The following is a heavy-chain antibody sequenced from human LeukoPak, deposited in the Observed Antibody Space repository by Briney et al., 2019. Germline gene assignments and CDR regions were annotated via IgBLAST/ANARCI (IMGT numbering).Heavy chain of an antibody. Sequence: GGSLRLSCAAYGFTFSDYSMSWVRQAPGRGLEWVSVISTSGGTTYYADSVKGRFTISRDNSKNPLYLQMNSLRAEDTAVYYCARVFWSGYRNFDLWGQGTLVTVSS. CDR2: ISTSGGTT. V-gene: IGHV3-23*01. D-gene: IGHD3-3*01. CDR3: ARVFWSGYRNFDL. J-gene: IGHJ4*02. CDR1: GFTFSDYS.